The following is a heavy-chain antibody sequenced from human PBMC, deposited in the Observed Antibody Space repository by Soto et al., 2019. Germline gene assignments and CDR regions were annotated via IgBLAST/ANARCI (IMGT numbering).Heavy chain of an antibody. D-gene: IGHD1-26*01. V-gene: IGHV4-59*01. J-gene: IGHJ3*01. Sequence: QVQLQESGPGLVKPSETLSLTCTVSGGSISSYYWSWIRQPPGKGLEWIGYVYYSGSSNYNPSLKSRVTISLDTSKNQFSLKLSSVTAADTAVYYCARPYRGAYWGAFDVWGQGTMVTVSS. CDR2: VYYSGSS. CDR3: ARPYRGAYWGAFDV. CDR1: GGSISSYY.